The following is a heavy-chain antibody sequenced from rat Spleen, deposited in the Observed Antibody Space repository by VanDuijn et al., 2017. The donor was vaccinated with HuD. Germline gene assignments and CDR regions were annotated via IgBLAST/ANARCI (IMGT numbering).Heavy chain of an antibody. V-gene: IGHV5S13*01. CDR1: GFTFSNYG. J-gene: IGHJ2*01. D-gene: IGHD1-12*02. Sequence: EVQLVESGGGLVQPGRSLKLSCAASGFTFSNYGMAWVRQAPTKGLEWVASISTGGGNTYYRDSVKGRFTISRDNAKSTLYLQMDSLRSEDTATYYCAADYFDGTYYPFDYWGQGVLVTVSS. CDR3: AADYFDGTYYPFDY. CDR2: ISTGGGNT.